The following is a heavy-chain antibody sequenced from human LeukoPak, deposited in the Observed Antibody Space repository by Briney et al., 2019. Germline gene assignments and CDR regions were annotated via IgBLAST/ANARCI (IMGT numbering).Heavy chain of an antibody. CDR3: ARQVTVSSGYYVQY. CDR1: GGSINSSSYY. J-gene: IGHJ4*02. D-gene: IGHD3-22*01. Sequence: SETLSLTCTVSGGSINSSSYYWGWIRPPPGKGLEWIGSLYYGGSTYYHPSLKSRVTISVDTSKNQFSLKLTSVTAADSAVYYCARQVTVSSGYYVQYWGQGTLVTVSS. V-gene: IGHV4-39*01. CDR2: LYYGGST.